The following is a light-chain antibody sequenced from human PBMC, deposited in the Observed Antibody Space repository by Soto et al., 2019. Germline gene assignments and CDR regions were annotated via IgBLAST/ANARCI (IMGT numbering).Light chain of an antibody. J-gene: IGKJ2*01. CDR2: DAS. CDR1: QSVSSY. CDR3: QQRSNWPPKYT. V-gene: IGKV3-11*01. Sequence: EIVLTQSPATLSLSPGERATLSCRASQSVSSYLAWYQQKPGQAPGLLIYDASNRATGIPPRFSGSGSGPDFTLTISSLEPEDFAVYYCQQRSNWPPKYTFGQGTKLEIK.